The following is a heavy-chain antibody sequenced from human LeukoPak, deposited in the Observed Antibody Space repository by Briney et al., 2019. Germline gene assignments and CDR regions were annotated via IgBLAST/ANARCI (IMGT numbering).Heavy chain of an antibody. CDR1: GFNVSSNY. V-gene: IGHV3-53*05. J-gene: IGHJ4*02. CDR3: ARLHKQWLVGGYFDY. D-gene: IGHD6-19*01. Sequence: PGGSLRLSCAASGFNVSSNYMSWVRQAPGKGLEWVSVIYSGGSTYYADSVKGRFTISRDNSKNTLYLQMNSLRAEDTAVYYCARLHKQWLVGGYFDYWGQGTLVTVSS. CDR2: IYSGGST.